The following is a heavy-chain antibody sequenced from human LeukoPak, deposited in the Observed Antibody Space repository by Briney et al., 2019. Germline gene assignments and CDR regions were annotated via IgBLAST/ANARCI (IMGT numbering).Heavy chain of an antibody. CDR3: AKDKRYDTIQGGAFDI. J-gene: IGHJ3*02. CDR1: GFTFSDYY. Sequence: PGGSLRLSCAASGFTFSDYYMSWIRQAPGKGLEWVSYISSSGSTIYYADSVKGRFTISRDSAKNSLYLQMNSLRAEDTALYYCAKDKRYDTIQGGAFDIWGQGTMVTVSS. V-gene: IGHV3-11*01. D-gene: IGHD1-1*01. CDR2: ISSSGSTI.